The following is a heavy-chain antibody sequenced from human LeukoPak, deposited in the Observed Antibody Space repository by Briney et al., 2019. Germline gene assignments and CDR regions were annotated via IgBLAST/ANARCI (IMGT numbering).Heavy chain of an antibody. CDR3: AKDPPLVAYYFDY. D-gene: IGHD3-9*01. V-gene: IGHV3-21*01. CDR1: GFTFSNYN. CDR2: ITSSGTYI. Sequence: GSLRLSCAASGFTFSNYNMNWVRQAPGKAMEWVSSITSSGTYIFYADSVKGRFTISRDNAKNSLYLQMNSLRAEDTAVYYCAKDPPLVAYYFDYWGQGTLVTVSS. J-gene: IGHJ4*02.